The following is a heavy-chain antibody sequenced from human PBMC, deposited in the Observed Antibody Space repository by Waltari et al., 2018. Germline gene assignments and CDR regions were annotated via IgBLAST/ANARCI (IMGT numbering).Heavy chain of an antibody. CDR3: ATDHHRQSGSDS. V-gene: IGHV1-24*01. CDR1: GYTLTDLS. D-gene: IGHD5-12*01. J-gene: IGHJ4*01. CDR2: YDPETAER. Sequence: QVQLEQSGAEVKKPGASVKVSCKVSGYTLTDLSMHWVRQAPGKGLEWMGGYDPETAERRYAQSFQGRVTMTEDTSSETAHMELSSLTSEDTAVYYCATDHHRQSGSDSCGNGTLVTVSS.